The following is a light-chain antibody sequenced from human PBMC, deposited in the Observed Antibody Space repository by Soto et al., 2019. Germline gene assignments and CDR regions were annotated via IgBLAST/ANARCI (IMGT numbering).Light chain of an antibody. CDR1: QGIASG. J-gene: IGKJ2*01. Sequence: DIQMTQSPSSVSASVGERVTITCRASQGIASGLAWYQQKPGLAPKLLIYAASSLQTGVPSRFSGSGSGTDFTLTISSLQPEDFATYYCQQAHSFPQTFGQGTKLEIK. V-gene: IGKV1-12*01. CDR2: AAS. CDR3: QQAHSFPQT.